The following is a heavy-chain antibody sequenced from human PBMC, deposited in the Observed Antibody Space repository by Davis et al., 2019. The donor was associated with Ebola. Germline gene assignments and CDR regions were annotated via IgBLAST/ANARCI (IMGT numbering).Heavy chain of an antibody. V-gene: IGHV3-21*01. D-gene: IGHD3-10*01. J-gene: IGHJ6*02. Sequence: GESLKISCAASGFTFSSYSMNWVRQAPGKGLEWVSSISSSSSYIYYADSVKGRFTISRDNAKNSLYLQMNSLRAEDTAVYYCAKDLSIYGSGDAGYGMDVWGQGTTVTVSS. CDR1: GFTFSSYS. CDR3: AKDLSIYGSGDAGYGMDV. CDR2: ISSSSSYI.